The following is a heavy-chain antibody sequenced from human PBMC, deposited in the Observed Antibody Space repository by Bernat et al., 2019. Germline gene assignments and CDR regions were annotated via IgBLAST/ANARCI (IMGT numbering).Heavy chain of an antibody. CDR1: GFTVSGDY. D-gene: IGHD6-19*01. J-gene: IGHJ4*02. Sequence: EVQLVESGGGLFQPGGSLRLSCAASGFTVSGDYMSWVRQAPGKGLEWVSVIYRDGSTYYADSAKGRFTISTDNSKNTLYLQMNSLKVEDTAAYYCARDRYTRGWSIVLVWGQGNLVTVSS. V-gene: IGHV3-66*01. CDR3: ARDRYTRGWSIVLV. CDR2: IYRDGST.